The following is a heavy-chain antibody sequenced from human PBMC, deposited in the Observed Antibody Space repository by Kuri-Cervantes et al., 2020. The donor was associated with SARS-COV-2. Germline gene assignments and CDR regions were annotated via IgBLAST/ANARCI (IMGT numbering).Heavy chain of an antibody. V-gene: IGHV3-53*01. Sequence: GESLKISCAASGFSVSGKFISWLRQAPGKGLEWVSIVYLDGRTDYADSVKGRFTIPRDNSKNTVYLQLNSLRVEDTAVYYCGKMYNLQVDYWGQGTRVTVSS. J-gene: IGHJ4*02. CDR2: VYLDGRT. CDR3: GKMYNLQVDY. CDR1: GFSVSGKF. D-gene: IGHD1-1*01.